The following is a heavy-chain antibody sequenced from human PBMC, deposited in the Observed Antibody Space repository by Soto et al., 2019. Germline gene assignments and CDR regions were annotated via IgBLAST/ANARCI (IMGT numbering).Heavy chain of an antibody. CDR2: ISSSSSCI. Sequence: EVQLVESGGGLVQPGESLRLSCAASGFTFSAYTMLWVRQTPGKGLEWVSCISSSSSCIYYADSVKGRFTISRDNAENSQYMQMNWLRGEDTAVYDSARDKYSGFDSSFLIGSWGQGARVTVSS. V-gene: IGHV3-21*01. J-gene: IGHJ5*01. D-gene: IGHD5-12*01. CDR3: ARDKYSGFDSSFLIGS. CDR1: GFTFSAYT.